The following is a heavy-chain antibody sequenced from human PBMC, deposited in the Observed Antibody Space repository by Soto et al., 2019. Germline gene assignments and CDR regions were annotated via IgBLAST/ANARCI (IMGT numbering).Heavy chain of an antibody. D-gene: IGHD3-10*01. Sequence: QVQLVQSGAEVKKPGSSVKVSCTASGGTFNFYSISWVRQAPGQGLEWVGRVIPMVGMSEYAQKFQGRVTITADKSTSTDDMNLRSLRSEDTAVYYCATNYGSGSAHFDYWGQGTLVTVSS. V-gene: IGHV1-69*02. J-gene: IGHJ4*02. CDR2: VIPMVGMS. CDR3: ATNYGSGSAHFDY. CDR1: GGTFNFYS.